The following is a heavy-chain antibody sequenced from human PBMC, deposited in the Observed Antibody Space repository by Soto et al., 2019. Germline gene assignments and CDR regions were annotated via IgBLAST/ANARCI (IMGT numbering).Heavy chain of an antibody. CDR1: GYTFTSYG. CDR3: ARTSLGGSGWYANTEYFQH. CDR2: IIPIYGTA. D-gene: IGHD6-19*01. Sequence: SVKVSCKASGYTFTSYGISWVRQAPGQGLEWMGGIIPIYGTANYAQKFQGRVTITADESTSTAYMELSSLRSEDTAVYYCARTSLGGSGWYANTEYFQHWGQGTLVTVSS. V-gene: IGHV1-69*13. J-gene: IGHJ1*01.